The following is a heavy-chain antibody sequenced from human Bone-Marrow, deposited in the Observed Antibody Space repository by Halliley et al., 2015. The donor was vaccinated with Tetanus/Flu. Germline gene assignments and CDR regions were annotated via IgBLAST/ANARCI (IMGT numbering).Heavy chain of an antibody. CDR2: TYYRSRWYN. J-gene: IGHJ4*02. V-gene: IGHV6-1*01. Sequence: ARTYYRSRWYNDYAVSAKSRITINPDTSKNQFSLQLNSVTAEDTAVYYCARDPEGPETYFDVWGQGTQVTVSS. CDR3: ARDPEGPETYFDV.